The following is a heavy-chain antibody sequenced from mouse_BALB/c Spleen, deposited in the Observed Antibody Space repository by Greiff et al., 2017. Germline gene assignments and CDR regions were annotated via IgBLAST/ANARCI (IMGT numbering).Heavy chain of an antibody. J-gene: IGHJ2*01. D-gene: IGHD5-1*01. CDR1: GYTFTSYW. V-gene: IGHV1-7*01. CDR2: INPSTGYT. CDR3: ARSVPSFDY. Sequence: VQLQQSGAELAKPGASVKMSCKASGYTFTSYWMHWVKQRPGQGLEWIGYINPSTGYTEYNQKFKDKATLTADKSSSTAYMQLSSLTSEDSAVYYCARSVPSFDYWGQGTTLTVSS.